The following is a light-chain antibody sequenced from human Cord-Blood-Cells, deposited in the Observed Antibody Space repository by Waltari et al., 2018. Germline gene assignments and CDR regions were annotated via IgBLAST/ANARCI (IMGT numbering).Light chain of an antibody. J-gene: IGKJ4*01. CDR2: AAS. V-gene: IGKV1-27*01. Sequence: DIQMNQSPPYLSAFVGDRVTITCRASQGISNYLAWYQQKPGKVPKLLIYAASTLQSGVPYRFSGSGSGTDFTLTISSLQPEDVATYYCQKYNSAPRTFGGGTKVEIK. CDR1: QGISNY. CDR3: QKYNSAPRT.